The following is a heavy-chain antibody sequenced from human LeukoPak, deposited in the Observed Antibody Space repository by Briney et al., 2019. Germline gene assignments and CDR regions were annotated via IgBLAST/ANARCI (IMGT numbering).Heavy chain of an antibody. D-gene: IGHD3-10*01. CDR3: AKDRREYGSGSYSSDY. Sequence: GGSLRLSCSACGFTFSGNAMSWVRQAPGRGLEWVTSMSNGGVSTYYADSVKGRFTISRDNSRNTLYLQMNSLRAEDTAVYYCAKDRREYGSGSYSSDYWGQGTLVTVSS. J-gene: IGHJ4*02. V-gene: IGHV3-23*01. CDR2: MSNGGVST. CDR1: GFTFSGNA.